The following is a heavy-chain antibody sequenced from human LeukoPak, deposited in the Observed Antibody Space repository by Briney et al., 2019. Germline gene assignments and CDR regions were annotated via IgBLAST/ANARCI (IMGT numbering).Heavy chain of an antibody. J-gene: IGHJ4*02. CDR3: AKASAYYGSGSYSDY. D-gene: IGHD3-10*01. CDR1: GFTFSSFA. CDR2: ISGSGGST. Sequence: GGSLRLSCAASGFTFSSFAMSWVRQAPGKGVDWVSAISGSGGSTDYGDSVKGRFTISRDNSKNTLYLQMNSLRAEDTAVYYCAKASAYYGSGSYSDYWGQGTLVTVSS. V-gene: IGHV3-23*01.